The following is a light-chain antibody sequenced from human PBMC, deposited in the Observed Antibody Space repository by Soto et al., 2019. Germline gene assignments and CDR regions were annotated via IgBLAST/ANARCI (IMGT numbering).Light chain of an antibody. CDR2: DAS. CDR1: QSISSN. J-gene: IGKJ1*01. V-gene: IGKV3-15*01. Sequence: IVMTQSPSTLSVSPGERATLSCRASQSISSNLAWYQQKPGQAPRLLIYDASTRATGIPARFSGSGSGTDIALTISSLQSEDFAFYYCQRYKNWSSWTFGQGTKVEIK. CDR3: QRYKNWSSWT.